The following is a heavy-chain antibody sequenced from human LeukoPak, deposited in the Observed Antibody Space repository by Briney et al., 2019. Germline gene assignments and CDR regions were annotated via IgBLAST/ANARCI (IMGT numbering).Heavy chain of an antibody. Sequence: SETLSLTCTVSGGSISSYYWSWIRQPPGKRLEWIGYIYDSGTTYYNPSLESRLTISVDTSKNQFSLNLNSVTAADTAVYFCARGGDRRGFDYWGQGTLVTVSS. J-gene: IGHJ4*02. V-gene: IGHV4-59*06. CDR2: IYDSGTT. CDR1: GGSISSYY. CDR3: ARGGDRRGFDY. D-gene: IGHD1-14*01.